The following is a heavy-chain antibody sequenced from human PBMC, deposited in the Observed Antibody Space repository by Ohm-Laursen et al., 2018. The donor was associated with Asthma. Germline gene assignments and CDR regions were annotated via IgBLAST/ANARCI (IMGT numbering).Heavy chain of an antibody. CDR1: GFTFSGSW. CDR2: IKPDGSQT. V-gene: IGHV3-7*01. D-gene: IGHD3-16*02. CDR3: ASSRYSYSLA. J-gene: IGHJ5*02. Sequence: SLRLSCSASGFTFSGSWMIWVRQAPGKGLQWLAFIKPDGSQTYYADSMEGRFSISRDNSKSTLYLQMNSLRPEDTAVYFCASSRYSYSLAWGQGTLVTVSS.